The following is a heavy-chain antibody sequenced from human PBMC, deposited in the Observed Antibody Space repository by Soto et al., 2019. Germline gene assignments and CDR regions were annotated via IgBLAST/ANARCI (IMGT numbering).Heavy chain of an antibody. CDR3: ARGRIQLWSDYYYYGMDV. CDR2: IYYSGST. D-gene: IGHD5-18*01. CDR1: GGSISSYY. Sequence: SETLSLTCTVSGGSISSYYWSWIRQPPGKGLEWIGYIYYSGSTNYNPSLKSRVTISVDTSKNQFSLKLSSVTAADTAVYYCARGRIQLWSDYYYYGMDVWGQGTTVTSP. J-gene: IGHJ6*02. V-gene: IGHV4-59*01.